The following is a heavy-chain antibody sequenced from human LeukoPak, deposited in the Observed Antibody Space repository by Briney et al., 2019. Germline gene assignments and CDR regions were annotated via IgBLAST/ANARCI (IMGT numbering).Heavy chain of an antibody. CDR3: ARVAHYDSSLLPDY. D-gene: IGHD3-22*01. CDR2: ISSSGSTI. J-gene: IGHJ4*02. Sequence: GGSLRLSCAASGFTFSSYEMNWVRQAPGKGLEWVSYISSSGSTIYYADSVKGRFTISRDNAKNSLYLQMNSLRAGDTAVYYCARVAHYDSSLLPDYWGQGTLVTVSS. V-gene: IGHV3-48*03. CDR1: GFTFSSYE.